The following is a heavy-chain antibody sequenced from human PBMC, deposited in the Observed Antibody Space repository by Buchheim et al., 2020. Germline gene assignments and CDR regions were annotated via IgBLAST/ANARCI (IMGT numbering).Heavy chain of an antibody. CDR3: ARAGSVGSVDF. V-gene: IGHV3-7*01. CDR1: GFNFGTLW. J-gene: IGHJ4*02. D-gene: IGHD3-10*01. Sequence: EVQLVGSGGGLGRPGGSLRLSCVASGFNFGTLWMSWVRQVPGKGLEWVANINQNGGEKYYVDSVEGRFTISRDNAKNSLYLQMSSLRVEDTAVYYCARAGSVGSVDFWGQGTL. CDR2: INQNGGEK.